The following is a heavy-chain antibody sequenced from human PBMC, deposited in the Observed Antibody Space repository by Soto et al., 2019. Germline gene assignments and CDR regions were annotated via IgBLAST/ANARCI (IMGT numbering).Heavy chain of an antibody. CDR1: GYTFTSYG. CDR2: ISAYNGNT. CDR3: ARVVGGYSYGFGGKEFDY. J-gene: IGHJ4*02. D-gene: IGHD5-18*01. V-gene: IGHV1-18*04. Sequence: GASVKVSCKASGYTFTSYGISWVRQAPGQGLEWMGWISAYNGNTNYAQKLQGRVTMTTDTSTSTAYMELRSLRSDDTAVYYCARVVGGYSYGFGGKEFDYWGQGTLVTVSS.